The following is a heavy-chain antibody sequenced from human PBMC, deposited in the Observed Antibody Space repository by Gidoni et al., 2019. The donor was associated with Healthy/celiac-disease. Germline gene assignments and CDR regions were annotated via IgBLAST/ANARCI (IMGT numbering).Heavy chain of an antibody. D-gene: IGHD1-26*01. CDR1: GFTFSSYG. Sequence: QVQLVESGGGVVQPGRSLRLSCAAPGFTFSSYGMHWVRQAPGKGLEWVAVISYDGSNKYYADSVKGRFTISRDNSKNTLYLQMNSLRAEDTAVYYCANNYGGGATLNYGMDVWGQGTTVTVSS. CDR3: ANNYGGGATLNYGMDV. CDR2: ISYDGSNK. V-gene: IGHV3-30*18. J-gene: IGHJ6*02.